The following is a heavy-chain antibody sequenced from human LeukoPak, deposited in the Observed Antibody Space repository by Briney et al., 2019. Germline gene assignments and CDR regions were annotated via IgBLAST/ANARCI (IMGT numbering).Heavy chain of an antibody. CDR3: ARSVPEPPDYGDLLDY. J-gene: IGHJ4*02. CDR2: ISSSGSTI. V-gene: IGHV3-11*01. Sequence: GGSLRLSCAASGFTFSDYYMSWIRQAPGKGLEWVSYISSSGSTIYYADSVKGRFTISRDNAKNSLYLQMNSLRAEDTAVYYCARSVPEPPDYGDLLDYWGQGTLVTVSS. D-gene: IGHD4-17*01. CDR1: GFTFSDYY.